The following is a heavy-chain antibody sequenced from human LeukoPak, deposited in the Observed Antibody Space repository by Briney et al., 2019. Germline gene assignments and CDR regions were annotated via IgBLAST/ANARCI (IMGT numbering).Heavy chain of an antibody. CDR2: INPNSGGT. Sequence: ASVKVSCTAAGYTFTAYYMHWVRQAPGQGLEWMGWINPNSGGTNYAQKFQGRVTMTRDTSISTAYMELSRLRSDDTAVYFCARDGRYCSGGSCYYYFDYWGQGTLVTVSS. V-gene: IGHV1-2*02. CDR1: GYTFTAYY. D-gene: IGHD2-15*01. J-gene: IGHJ4*02. CDR3: ARDGRYCSGGSCYYYFDY.